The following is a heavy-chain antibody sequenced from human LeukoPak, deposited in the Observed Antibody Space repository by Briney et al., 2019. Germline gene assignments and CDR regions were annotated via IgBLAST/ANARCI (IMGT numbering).Heavy chain of an antibody. CDR3: ARAAATTRNGFGY. D-gene: IGHD1-26*01. Sequence: SETLSLTCTVSGDSISGYYWSWIRQPPGKGLGWIGYIYYSGNTNYNPSLKSRVTISVDTSKNQFSLKLSFVTAADTAVYFCARAAATTRNGFGYWGQGTLVTVSS. J-gene: IGHJ4*02. CDR1: GDSISGYY. V-gene: IGHV4-59*08. CDR2: IYYSGNT.